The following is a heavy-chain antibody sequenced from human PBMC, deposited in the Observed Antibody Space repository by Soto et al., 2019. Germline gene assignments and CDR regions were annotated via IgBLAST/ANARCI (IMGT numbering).Heavy chain of an antibody. CDR3: ASTPRGLAGALPY. Sequence: SVKVSCKASGVTFTSYAISWVRQAPGQGLEWMGRIIPALGTTYYAQKLQDRVTITADKSTSTAYMELNRLRSEDTALYYCASTPRGLAGALPYWGQGSLVTVSS. D-gene: IGHD1-26*01. CDR2: IIPALGTT. CDR1: GVTFTSYA. V-gene: IGHV1-69*06. J-gene: IGHJ4*02.